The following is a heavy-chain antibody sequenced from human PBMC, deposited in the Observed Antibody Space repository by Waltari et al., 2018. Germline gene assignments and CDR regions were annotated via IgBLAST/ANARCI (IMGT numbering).Heavy chain of an antibody. V-gene: IGHV4-39*01. J-gene: IGHJ3*01. CDR2: ISYAGTT. CDR1: GGYIDTPKHY. Sequence: QLQLQESGPGPVKPSETLSLTCSVSGGYIDTPKHYWSWIRQPPGQGLEWIGTISYAGTTYTNPSLRSRLTMSRDTSKNQLSLTLGSTTAADTAVYYCATYIGASVGTAAFDVWGQGTMVTVSS. CDR3: ATYIGASVGTAAFDV. D-gene: IGHD5-12*01.